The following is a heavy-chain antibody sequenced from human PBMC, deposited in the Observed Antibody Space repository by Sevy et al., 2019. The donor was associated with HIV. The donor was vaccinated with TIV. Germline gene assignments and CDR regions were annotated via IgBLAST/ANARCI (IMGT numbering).Heavy chain of an antibody. V-gene: IGHV3-30*18. CDR3: AQESGSYYDFWSGHDAFDI. CDR2: ISYAGSSK. D-gene: IGHD3-3*01. CDR1: GFNFSSYG. J-gene: IGHJ3*02. Sequence: GGSLRLSCAASGFNFSSYGMHWVRQTPGKGLEWLAVISYAGSSKYYGDSVKGRFAISRDNSKNTLYLQINSLRAEDTAVYYCAQESGSYYDFWSGHDAFDIWGQGTMVTVSS.